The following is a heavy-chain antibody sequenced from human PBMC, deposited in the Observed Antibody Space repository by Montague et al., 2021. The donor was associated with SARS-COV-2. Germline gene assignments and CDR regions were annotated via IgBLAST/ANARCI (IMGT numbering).Heavy chain of an antibody. J-gene: IGHJ5*02. V-gene: IGHV4-39*01. CDR3: ARHLGDWFSVVVPSWFDP. Sequence: SETLSLTCTVSGGSISSSSYYWGWIRQPPGKVLEWIGNIYYSGSTYYNPSLKSRATISADTTKHQCSLKLRSVTAADTAVYYCARHLGDWFSVVVPSWFDPWGQGTLVTVSS. CDR1: GGSISSSSYY. CDR2: IYYSGST. D-gene: IGHD2-2*01.